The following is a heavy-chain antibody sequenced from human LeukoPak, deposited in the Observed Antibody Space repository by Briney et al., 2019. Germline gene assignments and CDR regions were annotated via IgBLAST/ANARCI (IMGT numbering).Heavy chain of an antibody. J-gene: IGHJ3*02. Sequence: SVKVSCKASGGTFSSYAISWVRQAPGQGLEWMGGIIPIFGTANYAQKFQGRVTITADESTSTAYMELSSLRSEDTAVYCCARDTQRGYSPLIDAFDIWGQGTMVTVSS. D-gene: IGHD5-12*01. CDR2: IIPIFGTA. CDR1: GGTFSSYA. V-gene: IGHV1-69*13. CDR3: ARDTQRGYSPLIDAFDI.